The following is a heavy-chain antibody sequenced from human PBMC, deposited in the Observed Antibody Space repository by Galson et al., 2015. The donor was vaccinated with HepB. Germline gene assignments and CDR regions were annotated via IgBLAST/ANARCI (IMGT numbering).Heavy chain of an antibody. V-gene: IGHV4-4*02. CDR3: ARSQWLARTEYFQH. Sequence: SETLSLTCAVSGGSISSSNWWSWVRQPPGKGLEWIGEIYQSGNTNYNPSLKSRVTISVDKSKNQFSLKLSSVTAADTAVYYCARSQWLARTEYFQHWGQGTLVTVSS. D-gene: IGHD6-19*01. J-gene: IGHJ1*01. CDR2: IYQSGNT. CDR1: GGSISSSNW.